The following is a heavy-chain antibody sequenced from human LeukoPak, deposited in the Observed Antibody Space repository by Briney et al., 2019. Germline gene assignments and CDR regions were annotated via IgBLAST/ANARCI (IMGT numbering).Heavy chain of an antibody. D-gene: IGHD5-12*01. J-gene: IGHJ4*02. CDR2: IKNDGSDK. Sequence: GGSLRLSCEASGFSFSAAWMTWVRQAPGKGLEWVATIKNDGSDKYYVDSVKGRFTLSRDNAKNSVYLQMNSPRVEDTAVYYCVNLGYSDGGQGTLVTVSS. CDR3: VNLGYSD. CDR1: GFSFSAAW. V-gene: IGHV3-7*01.